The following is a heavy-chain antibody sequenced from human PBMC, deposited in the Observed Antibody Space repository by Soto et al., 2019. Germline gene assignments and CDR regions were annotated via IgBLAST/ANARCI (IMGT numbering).Heavy chain of an antibody. CDR3: ARGPQSTGWRGKWFDS. J-gene: IGHJ5*01. Sequence: QVQLVQSGTEVKKPGASVKVSCKASGYTFTNYGITWVRQVPGQGLEWVGWIVTYNGNTNSAQKLQGRVTMTTATSTSTAYMELRSLRSDDTAVYYCARGPQSTGWRGKWFDSWGQGTLVTVSS. CDR1: GYTFTNYG. V-gene: IGHV1-18*01. CDR2: IVTYNGNT. D-gene: IGHD6-19*01.